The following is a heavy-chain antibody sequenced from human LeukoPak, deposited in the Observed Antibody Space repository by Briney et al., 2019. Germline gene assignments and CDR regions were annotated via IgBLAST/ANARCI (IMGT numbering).Heavy chain of an antibody. J-gene: IGHJ6*02. D-gene: IGHD3-22*01. Sequence: GGSLRLSRAASGFTLSSNYMSWVRQAPGKRLEGGSVIYSGGSTYYADSVKGRFTISRDNSKNTLYHQMSSLRAEDTAVYYCARDDYYDSSGYFPGDYYYGMDVWGQGTTVTVSS. CDR2: IYSGGST. CDR3: ARDDYYDSSGYFPGDYYYGMDV. CDR1: GFTLSSNY. V-gene: IGHV3-53*01.